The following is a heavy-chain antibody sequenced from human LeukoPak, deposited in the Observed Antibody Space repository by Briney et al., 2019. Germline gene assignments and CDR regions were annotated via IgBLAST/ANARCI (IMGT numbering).Heavy chain of an antibody. J-gene: IGHJ4*02. CDR1: GFTFSSYG. D-gene: IGHD5-24*01. V-gene: IGHV3-30*18. CDR3: AKGGDGYNWYLGY. Sequence: GGSLRLSCAASGFTFSSYGMHWVRQAPGKGLEWVAVISYDGSNKYYADSVKGRFTISRDNSKNTLYLQMNSLRAEDTAVYYCAKGGDGYNWYLGYWGQGTLVTVSS. CDR2: ISYDGSNK.